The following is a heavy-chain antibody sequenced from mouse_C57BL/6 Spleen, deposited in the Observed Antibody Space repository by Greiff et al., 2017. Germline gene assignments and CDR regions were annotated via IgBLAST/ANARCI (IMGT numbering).Heavy chain of an antibody. CDR2: IYPGDGDT. CDR3: ARRVLTGFSYFDY. CDR1: GYAFSSYW. V-gene: IGHV1-80*01. Sequence: VQLQQSGAELVKPGASVKISCKASGYAFSSYWMNWVKQRPGKGLEWIGQIYPGDGDTNYNGKFKGKATLTADKSSSTAYMQLSSLTSEDSAVYFCARRVLTGFSYFDYWGQGTTLTVSS. D-gene: IGHD4-1*01. J-gene: IGHJ2*01.